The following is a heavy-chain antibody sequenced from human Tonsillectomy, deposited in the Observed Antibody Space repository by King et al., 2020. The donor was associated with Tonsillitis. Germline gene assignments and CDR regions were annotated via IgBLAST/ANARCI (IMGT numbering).Heavy chain of an antibody. CDR2: ISTYNGDT. CDR1: GYRFSSHG. D-gene: IGHD4/OR15-4a*01. J-gene: IGHJ4*02. Sequence: VQLVESGTEVKKPGASVKVSCKASGYRFSSHGISWVRQAPGQGLEWMGWISTYNGDTNYAQKFQGRVTMTTDTSTSTAYMDLRSLRSYDTAVYYCARMELTSLSAYYFDYWGQGTLVTVSS. V-gene: IGHV1-18*01. CDR3: ARMELTSLSAYYFDY.